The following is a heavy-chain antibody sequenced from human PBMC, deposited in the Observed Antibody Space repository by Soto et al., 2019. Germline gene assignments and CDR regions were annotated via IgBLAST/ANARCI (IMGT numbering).Heavy chain of an antibody. D-gene: IGHD6-6*01. CDR2: IYYSGST. Sequence: TLSLTCTVSGGSISSGGYYWSWIRQHPGKGLEWIGYIYYSGSTYYNPSLKSRVTISVDTSKNQFSLKLSSVTAADTAVYYCARDMSIAGTLNWFDPWGQGTLVTVSS. CDR1: GGSISSGGYY. V-gene: IGHV4-31*03. J-gene: IGHJ5*02. CDR3: ARDMSIAGTLNWFDP.